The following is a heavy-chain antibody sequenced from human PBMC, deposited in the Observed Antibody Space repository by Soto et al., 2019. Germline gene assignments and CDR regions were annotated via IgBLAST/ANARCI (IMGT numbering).Heavy chain of an antibody. V-gene: IGHV3-30*03. J-gene: IGHJ6*02. CDR1: GFTFSSYG. CDR3: AIEVAARLEYYYYGMDV. CDR2: ISYDGSNK. D-gene: IGHD6-6*01. Sequence: GGSLRLSCAASGFTFSSYGMHWVRQAPGKVLEWVAVISYDGSNKYYADSVKGRFTISRDNSKNTLYLQMNSLRAEDTAVYYCAIEVAARLEYYYYGMDVWGQVTTVTVS.